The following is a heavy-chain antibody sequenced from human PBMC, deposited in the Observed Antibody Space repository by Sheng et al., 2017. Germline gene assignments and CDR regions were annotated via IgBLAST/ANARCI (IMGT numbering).Heavy chain of an antibody. D-gene: IGHD3-9*01. V-gene: IGHV1-69*05. J-gene: IGHJ4*02. CDR2: IIPIFGTA. Sequence: QVQLVQSGAEVKKPGSSVKVSCKASGGTFSSYAISWVRQAPGQGLEWMGGIIPIFGTANYAQKFQGRVTITTDESTSTAYMELSSLRSEDTAVYYCANSRVLRYFDWLLGAFDYWGQGTLVTVSS. CDR1: GGTFSSYA. CDR3: ANSRVLRYFDWLLGAFDY.